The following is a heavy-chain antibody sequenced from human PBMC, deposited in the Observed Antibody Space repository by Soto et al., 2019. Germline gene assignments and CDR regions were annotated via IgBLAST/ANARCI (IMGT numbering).Heavy chain of an antibody. Sequence: QVQLQESGPGLVKPSQTLSLTCSVSGGSISSGSSYWSWIRRHPGKGLEWIAYIYYTGSTYYNPSLRSRLSISIDTSKNQFSLKLTSVTAADTAVYYCARATTVVNGWFDPWGQGTLVTVSS. J-gene: IGHJ5*02. D-gene: IGHD4-17*01. CDR1: GGSISSGSSY. CDR3: ARATTVVNGWFDP. V-gene: IGHV4-31*03. CDR2: IYYTGST.